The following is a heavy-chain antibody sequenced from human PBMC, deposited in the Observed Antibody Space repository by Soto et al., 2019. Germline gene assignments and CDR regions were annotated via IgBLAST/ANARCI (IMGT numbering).Heavy chain of an antibody. CDR3: AHIVVAGLGYYFDY. D-gene: IGHD6-19*01. J-gene: IGHJ4*02. CDR1: GFSLSSTRMA. CDR2: IYWDDDK. V-gene: IGHV2-5*02. Sequence: QITLKESGPTLVKPTQTLTLTCTFSGFSLSSTRMAVGWIRQPPGKALEWLALIYWDDDKRYSPFMESRHTITKYTSKTQVVLTMSNMDPVDTARYYCAHIVVAGLGYYFDYWGQGTLVTVSS.